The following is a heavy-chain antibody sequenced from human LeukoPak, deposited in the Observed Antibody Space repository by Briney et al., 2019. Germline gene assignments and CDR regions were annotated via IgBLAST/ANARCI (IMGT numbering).Heavy chain of an antibody. CDR3: ASIAAAGTGDYLFPVFDH. J-gene: IGHJ4*02. CDR1: GFTFSSYA. Sequence: GGSLRLSCAASGFTFSSYAMHWVRQAPGKGLEWVAVISYDGSNKYYADSVKGRFTISRDNSKNTLYLQMNSLRAEDTAVYYCASIAAAGTGDYLFPVFDHWGQGTLVTVSS. D-gene: IGHD6-13*01. CDR2: ISYDGSNK. V-gene: IGHV3-30-3*01.